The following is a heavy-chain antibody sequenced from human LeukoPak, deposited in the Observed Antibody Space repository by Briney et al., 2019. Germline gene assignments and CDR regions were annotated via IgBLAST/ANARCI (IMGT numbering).Heavy chain of an antibody. Sequence: SVKVSCKASGGTFSSYAISWVRQAPGQGLEWMGGIIPIFGTANYAQKFQGRVTITADESTSTAYMELSSLRSEDTAVYYCARAVPLCSSTSCYTWDAFDIWGQGTMVTVSS. CDR2: IIPIFGTA. D-gene: IGHD2-2*02. CDR1: GGTFSSYA. J-gene: IGHJ3*02. CDR3: ARAVPLCSSTSCYTWDAFDI. V-gene: IGHV1-69*01.